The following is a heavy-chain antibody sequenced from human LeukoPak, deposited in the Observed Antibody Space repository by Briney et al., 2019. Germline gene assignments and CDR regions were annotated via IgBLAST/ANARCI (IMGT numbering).Heavy chain of an antibody. CDR1: GGSISSSSYY. D-gene: IGHD3-3*01. V-gene: IGHV4-39*01. J-gene: IGHJ4*02. CDR2: IYYSGST. Sequence: SETLSLTCTVSGGSISSSSYYWGWIRQPPGKGLEWIGSIYYSGSTYYNPSLKSRVTISVDTSKNQFSLKLSSVTAADTAVYYCCVRFLEWLLYTGTDYWGQGTLVTVSS. CDR3: CVRFLEWLLYTGTDY.